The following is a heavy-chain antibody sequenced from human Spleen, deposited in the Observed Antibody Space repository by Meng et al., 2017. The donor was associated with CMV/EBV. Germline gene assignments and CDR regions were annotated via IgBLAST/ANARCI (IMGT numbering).Heavy chain of an antibody. CDR1: GGTFSSYA. D-gene: IGHD3-10*01. CDR3: ARDGITLVRGDGMDV. Sequence: SVKVSCKASGGTFSSYAISWVRQAPGQGLEWMGGIIPILGTTNYAQRFQARVTITTDESMKIAYLELSSLRSEDTAVFDCARDGITLVRGDGMDVWGQGTTVTVSS. J-gene: IGHJ6*02. CDR2: IIPILGTT. V-gene: IGHV1-69*05.